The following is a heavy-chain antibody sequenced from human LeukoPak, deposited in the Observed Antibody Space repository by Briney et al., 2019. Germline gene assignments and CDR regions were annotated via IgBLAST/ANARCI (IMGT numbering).Heavy chain of an antibody. J-gene: IGHJ4*02. CDR1: GFTFSSYA. Sequence: GGSLRLSCAASGFTFSSYAMSWVRQAPGKGLEWVSAISGSGGSTYYADSVKGRFTISRDNSTNTLYLQMNSLRAEDTAVYYCANSREAARYFDSWGQGTLVTVSS. CDR3: ANSREAARYFDS. D-gene: IGHD6-6*01. V-gene: IGHV3-23*01. CDR2: ISGSGGST.